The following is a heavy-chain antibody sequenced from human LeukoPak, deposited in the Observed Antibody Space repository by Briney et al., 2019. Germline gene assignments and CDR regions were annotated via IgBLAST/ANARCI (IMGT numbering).Heavy chain of an antibody. CDR1: GFTFSSYE. D-gene: IGHD2-15*01. CDR2: ISSSGSTI. Sequence: PGGSLRLSCAASGFTFSSYEMNWVRQAPGKGLEWVSYISSSGSTIYYADSVKGRFTISRDNAKNSLYLQMNSLRAEDTAVYYCARDYCSVGSCYEDYWGQGTLVTVSS. CDR3: ARDYCSVGSCYEDY. V-gene: IGHV3-48*03. J-gene: IGHJ4*02.